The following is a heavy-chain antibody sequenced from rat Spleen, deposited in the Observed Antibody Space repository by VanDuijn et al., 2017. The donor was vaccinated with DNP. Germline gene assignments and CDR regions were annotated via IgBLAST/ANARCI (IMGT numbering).Heavy chain of an antibody. J-gene: IGHJ2*01. V-gene: IGHV4-2*01. Sequence: EVKLVESGGGLVQPGRSLKLSCAASGFNLNDYWMIWVRQAPGKGLEWIGEINKDGITISYTPSLKDKFTISRDNVQNTLFLQMRSLGSEDSASYYFARGPNYGGAAVFFEYWGKGVMVTVSS. CDR2: INKDGITI. D-gene: IGHD1-11*01. CDR1: GFNLNDYW. CDR3: ARGPNYGGAAVFFEY.